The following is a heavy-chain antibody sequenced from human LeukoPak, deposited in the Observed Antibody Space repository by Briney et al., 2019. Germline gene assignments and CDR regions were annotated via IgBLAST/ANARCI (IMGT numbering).Heavy chain of an antibody. CDR2: ISGSGGST. Sequence: GGSLRLSCAASGFTFSSYAMSWVRQAPGKGLEWVSVISGSGGSTYYADSVKGRSTISRDNSKNTLYLQMNSLRAEDTAVYYCAKAIYCSSTSCYKGGAFDIWGQGTMVTVSS. J-gene: IGHJ3*02. V-gene: IGHV3-23*01. CDR1: GFTFSSYA. CDR3: AKAIYCSSTSCYKGGAFDI. D-gene: IGHD2-2*02.